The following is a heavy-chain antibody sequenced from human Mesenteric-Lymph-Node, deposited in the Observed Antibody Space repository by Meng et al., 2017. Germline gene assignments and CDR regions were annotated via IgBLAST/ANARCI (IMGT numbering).Heavy chain of an antibody. Sequence: GESLKISCAASGFTFSSYSMNWVRQAPGKGLEWVSSISSSSSYIYYADSVKGRFTISRDNAKNSPYLQMNSLRAEDTAVYYCARDHITMIATHAFDIWGQGTMVTVSS. CDR2: ISSSSSYI. CDR3: ARDHITMIATHAFDI. CDR1: GFTFSSYS. D-gene: IGHD3-22*01. J-gene: IGHJ3*02. V-gene: IGHV3-21*01.